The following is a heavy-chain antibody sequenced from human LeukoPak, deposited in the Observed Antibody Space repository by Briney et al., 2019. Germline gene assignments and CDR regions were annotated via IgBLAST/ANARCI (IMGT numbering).Heavy chain of an antibody. CDR3: ARHEESSGYPASFDY. CDR1: GGSFSGYY. D-gene: IGHD3-22*01. Sequence: SETLSLTCAVYGGSFSGYYWSWIRQPPGKGLEWIGEINHSGSTNYNPSLKSRVTISVDTSKNQFSLKLSSVTAADTAVYYCARHEESSGYPASFDYWGQGTLVTVSS. CDR2: INHSGST. J-gene: IGHJ4*02. V-gene: IGHV4-34*01.